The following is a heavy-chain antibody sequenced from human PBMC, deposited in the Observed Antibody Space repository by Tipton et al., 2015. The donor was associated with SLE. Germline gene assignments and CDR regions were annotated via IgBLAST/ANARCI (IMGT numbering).Heavy chain of an antibody. CDR2: MNPNSGNT. CDR1: GYTFTSYD. D-gene: IGHD3-3*01. J-gene: IGHJ6*02. CDR3: ARGRLLEWLSTYYYYYGMDV. Sequence: QSGAEVKKPGASVKVSCKASGYTFTSYDINWVRQATGQGLEWMGWMNPNSGNTGYAQKFQGRVTMTRNTSISTAYMELSSLRSEDTAVYYCARGRLLEWLSTYYYYYGMDVWGHGTTVTVSS. V-gene: IGHV1-8*01.